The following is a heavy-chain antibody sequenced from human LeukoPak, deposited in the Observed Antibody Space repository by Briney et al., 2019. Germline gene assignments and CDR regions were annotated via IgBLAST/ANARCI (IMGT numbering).Heavy chain of an antibody. Sequence: SETLSLTCTVSGGSISSGDYYWSWIRQPPGKGLEWIGYIYYSGSTYYNPSLKSRVTISVDTSKNQFSLKLSSVTAADTAVYYCARDPLSIVVVPAAMGLDYWGQGTLVTVSS. CDR2: IYYSGST. CDR3: ARDPLSIVVVPAAMGLDY. D-gene: IGHD2-2*01. J-gene: IGHJ4*02. V-gene: IGHV4-30-4*08. CDR1: GGSISSGDYY.